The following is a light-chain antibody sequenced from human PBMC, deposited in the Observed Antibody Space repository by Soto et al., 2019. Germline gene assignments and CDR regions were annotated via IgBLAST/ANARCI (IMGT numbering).Light chain of an antibody. CDR3: SSFVGGDSFDVI. Sequence: QSALTQPPSASGSPGQSVTISCTGTGSDIGAYIYVSWYQQYPGKAPKVMIYDVIKRPSGVPDRFSGSKSGNTASLTVSGLRADDEAVYYCSSFVGGDSFDVIFGGGTKVTVL. CDR1: GSDIGAYIY. V-gene: IGLV2-8*01. CDR2: DVI. J-gene: IGLJ2*01.